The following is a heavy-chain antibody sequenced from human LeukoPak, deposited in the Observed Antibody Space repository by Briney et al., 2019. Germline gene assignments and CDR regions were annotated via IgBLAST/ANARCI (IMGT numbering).Heavy chain of an antibody. Sequence: GASVKVSCKAAGYTFTSYGISWVRQAPGQGLGWRGWISAYNGNTNYVQKLQGRVTLTTDTSTSTASMELRRLRSEQRTVYYCARSGSGSYYYYRDVWGKGTTVSVSS. V-gene: IGHV1-18*01. CDR2: ISAYNGNT. CDR1: GYTFTSYG. J-gene: IGHJ6*03. D-gene: IGHD1-26*01. CDR3: ARSGSGSYYYYRDV.